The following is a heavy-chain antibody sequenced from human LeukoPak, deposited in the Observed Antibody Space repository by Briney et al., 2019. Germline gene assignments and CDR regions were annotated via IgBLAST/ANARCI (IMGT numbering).Heavy chain of an antibody. D-gene: IGHD3-16*01. CDR2: INHSGST. V-gene: IGHV4-34*01. Sequence: PSETLSLTCAVYGGSFSGYYWSWIRQPPGKGLEWIGEINHSGSTNYNPSIKSRVTISVDTSKNQFSMKLSSVTAADTAVYYCARVDMITFGGVRWGQGTLVTVSS. J-gene: IGHJ4*02. CDR1: GGSFSGYY. CDR3: ARVDMITFGGVR.